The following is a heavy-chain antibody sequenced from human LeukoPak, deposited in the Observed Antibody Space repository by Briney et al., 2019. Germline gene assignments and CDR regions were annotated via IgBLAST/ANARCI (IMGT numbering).Heavy chain of an antibody. J-gene: IGHJ3*02. CDR2: ISSSSSYI. V-gene: IGHV3-21*01. CDR1: GFTFSSYS. Sequence: PGGSLRLSCAASGFTFSSYSMNWVRQAPGKGLEWVSSISSSSSYIYYADSVKGRFTISRDNAKDSLYLQMNSLRAEDTAVYYCARLHEFYVFDIWGQGTMVTVSS. D-gene: IGHD5/OR15-5a*01. CDR3: ARLHEFYVFDI.